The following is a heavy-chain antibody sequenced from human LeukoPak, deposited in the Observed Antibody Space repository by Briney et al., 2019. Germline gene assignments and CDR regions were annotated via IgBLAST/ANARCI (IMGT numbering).Heavy chain of an antibody. Sequence: ASVKVSCKASGYTFTNFFMHWVRQAPGQGLEWMGIINPSSGGTNYGQKFQGRVTMTSDRSTSTVYMELSSLRSEDTAVYYCARDSYGDYVYWGQGTLVAVSS. V-gene: IGHV1-46*01. CDR1: GYTFTNFF. D-gene: IGHD4-17*01. J-gene: IGHJ4*02. CDR2: INPSSGGT. CDR3: ARDSYGDYVY.